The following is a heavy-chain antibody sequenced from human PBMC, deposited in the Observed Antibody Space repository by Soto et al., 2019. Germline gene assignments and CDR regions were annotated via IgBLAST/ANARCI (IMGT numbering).Heavy chain of an antibody. J-gene: IGHJ1*01. CDR3: ARPGPVYYYDSPAYFQH. D-gene: IGHD3-22*01. V-gene: IGHV4-39*01. Sequence: PSETLSLTCTVSGGSISSSSYYWGWIRQPPGKGLEWIGSIYYSGSTYYNPSLKSRVTISVDTSKNQFSLKLNSVTAADTAVYYCARPGPVYYYDSPAYFQHWGQGTLVTVSS. CDR1: GGSISSSSYY. CDR2: IYYSGST.